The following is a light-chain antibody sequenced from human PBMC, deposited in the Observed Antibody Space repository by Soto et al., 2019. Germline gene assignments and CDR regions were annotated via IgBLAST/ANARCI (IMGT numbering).Light chain of an antibody. Sequence: DIQMTQSPSTLSASVGDRVTITCRASQSISSWLAWYQQKPGKAPKLLIYKASSLESGVPSRFSGSGSGTEFTLTISSLQPHDFATYYCQQYNSYWTCGQGTKVQIQ. CDR1: QSISSW. V-gene: IGKV1-5*03. CDR3: QQYNSYWT. J-gene: IGKJ1*01. CDR2: KAS.